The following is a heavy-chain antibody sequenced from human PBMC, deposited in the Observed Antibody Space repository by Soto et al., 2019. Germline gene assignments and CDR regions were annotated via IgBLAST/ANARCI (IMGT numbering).Heavy chain of an antibody. CDR1: GYSFTSYW. Sequence: PGESLKISCKGSGYSFTSYWIGWVRQMPGKGLEWMGIIYPGDSDTRYSPSFQGQVTISADKSISTAYLQWSSLKASDTAMYYCARLYAFGDGSNTLLPCFDCWGQGTLVTVSS. J-gene: IGHJ4*02. V-gene: IGHV5-51*01. CDR2: IYPGDSDT. CDR3: ARLYAFGDGSNTLLPCFDC. D-gene: IGHD2-15*01.